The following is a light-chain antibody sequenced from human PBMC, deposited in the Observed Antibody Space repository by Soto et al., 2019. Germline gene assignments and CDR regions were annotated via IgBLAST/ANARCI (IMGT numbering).Light chain of an antibody. CDR1: QSGSSRY. J-gene: IGKJ1*01. V-gene: IGKV3-20*01. CDR3: QQYGSSWT. Sequence: EIVLTQSPGTLSLSPGERATLSCRASQSGSSRYLAWYQQKPGQAPRLLIYATSNRSTGIPDRFSGSGSGTDFTLTITRLEPEDFAVYYCQQYGSSWTFGQGTKVEIK. CDR2: ATS.